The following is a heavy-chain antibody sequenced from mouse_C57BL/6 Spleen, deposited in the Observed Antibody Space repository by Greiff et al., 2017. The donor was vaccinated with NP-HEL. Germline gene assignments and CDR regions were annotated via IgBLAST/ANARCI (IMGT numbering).Heavy chain of an antibody. Sequence: QVQLQQPGAELVRPGSSVKLSCKASGYTFTSYWMHWVKQRPIQGLEWIGNIDPSDSDTHYNQQFKDKATLTVDKSSSTAYMQLSSLTSEDSAVYYCARPTTDEAMDYWGQGTSVTVSS. D-gene: IGHD1-1*01. CDR3: ARPTTDEAMDY. CDR2: IDPSDSDT. J-gene: IGHJ4*01. CDR1: GYTFTSYW. V-gene: IGHV1-52*01.